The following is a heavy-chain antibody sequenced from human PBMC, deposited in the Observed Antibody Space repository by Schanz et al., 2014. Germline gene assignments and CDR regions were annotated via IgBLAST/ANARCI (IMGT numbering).Heavy chain of an antibody. CDR1: GYTFTDYG. V-gene: IGHV1-18*01. Sequence: QVQLVQSGAEVKKPGASLKVSCKASGYTFTDYGLSWVRQAPGQGLEWMGWISPYNGNTNYAPKVQGRVTVTTDTSTSTVYMELRSLTSDDTAVYFCARDRLECGAECYSVEVFEIWGQGTLVIVSS. D-gene: IGHD2-21*01. CDR3: ARDRLECGAECYSVEVFEI. J-gene: IGHJ4*02. CDR2: ISPYNGNT.